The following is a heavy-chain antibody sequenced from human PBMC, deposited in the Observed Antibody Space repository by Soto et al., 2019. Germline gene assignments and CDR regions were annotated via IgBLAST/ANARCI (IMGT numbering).Heavy chain of an antibody. D-gene: IGHD6-13*01. J-gene: IGHJ6*03. V-gene: IGHV3-23*01. CDR2: ISGSGGST. CDR1: GFTFSSYA. Sequence: GGSLRLSCAASGFTFSSYAMSWVRQAPGKGLEWVSAISGSGGSTYYADSVKGRFTIPRDNSKNTLYLQMNSLGAEDTAVYYCAHSSSSASHYYYYYMDVWGKGTTVTVSS. CDR3: AHSSSSASHYYYYYMDV.